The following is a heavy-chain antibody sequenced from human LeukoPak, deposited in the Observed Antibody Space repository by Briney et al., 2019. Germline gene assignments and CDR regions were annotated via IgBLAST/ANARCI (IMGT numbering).Heavy chain of an antibody. CDR1: GFTFSSYW. J-gene: IGHJ4*02. D-gene: IGHD1-20*01. CDR3: AKSITGTRYYFDY. Sequence: GGSLRLSCAASGFTFSSYWMSWVRQAPGKGLEWVANIKQDGSEKYYVDSVKGRFTISRDNAKNSLYLQMNSLRAEDTAVYYCAKSITGTRYYFDYWGQGTLVTVSS. CDR2: IKQDGSEK. V-gene: IGHV3-7*03.